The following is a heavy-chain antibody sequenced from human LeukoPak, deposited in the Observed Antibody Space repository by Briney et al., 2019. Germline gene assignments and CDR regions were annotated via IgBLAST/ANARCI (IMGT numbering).Heavy chain of an antibody. CDR1: GFTFSSYS. CDR2: ISSSSSTI. D-gene: IGHD3-10*01. V-gene: IGHV3-48*01. CDR3: ARDVAYGSGSPYFDY. J-gene: IGHJ4*02. Sequence: PGGSLRLSCAASGFTFSSYSMNWVRQAPGKGLEWGSYISSSSSTISYADSVKGRFTISRDNAKNSLYLQMNSLRAEDTAVYYCARDVAYGSGSPYFDYWGQGTLVTVSS.